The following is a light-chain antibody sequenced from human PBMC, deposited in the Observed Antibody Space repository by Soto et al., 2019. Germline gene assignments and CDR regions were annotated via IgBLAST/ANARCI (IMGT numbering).Light chain of an antibody. J-gene: IGKJ2*02. CDR2: LGS. CDR3: MRALQTPWT. CDR1: QSLLHSNGYNY. Sequence: DIVMTQSPPSLPVTPGESASISCRSSQSLLHSNGYNYFDWYLQKPGQSPQLLIYLGSNRASGVPDRFSGSGSGTDFTLKISIVEAEDVGVYYCMRALQTPWTFGQGTKLEIK. V-gene: IGKV2-28*01.